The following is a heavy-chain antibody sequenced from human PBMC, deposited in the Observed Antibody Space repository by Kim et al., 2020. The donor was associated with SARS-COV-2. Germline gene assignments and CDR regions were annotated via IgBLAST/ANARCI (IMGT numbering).Heavy chain of an antibody. CDR2: ILYDGSNE. D-gene: IGHD6-19*01. Sequence: GGSLRLSCAASGFTFSSYAMHWVRQASGKGLEWVAVILYDGSNEDYADSVKGRFTISRDNTKNTLYLQMNSLRAEDTAVNYCARSKQWLILGYWGQGTLVTVS. CDR1: GFTFSSYA. J-gene: IGHJ4*02. V-gene: IGHV3-30*04. CDR3: ARSKQWLILGY.